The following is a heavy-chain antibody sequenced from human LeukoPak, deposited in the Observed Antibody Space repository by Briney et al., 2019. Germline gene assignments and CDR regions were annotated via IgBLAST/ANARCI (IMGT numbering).Heavy chain of an antibody. V-gene: IGHV4-59*01. J-gene: IGHJ5*02. D-gene: IGHD3-10*01. Sequence: PSETLSLTCTVSGGSIRGYSWTWIRHPPGRGLEWMGYFHNSRTTSYNPSLTGRVIISVDTAMDQISLKLNSVTAADTAVYYCARGHLGLSPWGQGTLVTVSS. CDR2: FHNSRTT. CDR1: GGSIRGYS. CDR3: ARGHLGLSP.